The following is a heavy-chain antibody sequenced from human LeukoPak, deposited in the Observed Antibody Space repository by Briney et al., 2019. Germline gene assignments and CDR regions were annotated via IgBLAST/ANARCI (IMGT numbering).Heavy chain of an antibody. Sequence: GGSLRLSCAASGFTFSIYSMNWVRQAPGKGLEWVSYISSTSSTIYYADSVKGRFTISRDNAKNSLYLQMNSLRAEDTAVYYYARPLSSNSYPGFDYWGQGTLVTVSS. CDR2: ISSTSSTI. D-gene: IGHD6-13*01. CDR3: ARPLSSNSYPGFDY. J-gene: IGHJ4*02. V-gene: IGHV3-48*01. CDR1: GFTFSIYS.